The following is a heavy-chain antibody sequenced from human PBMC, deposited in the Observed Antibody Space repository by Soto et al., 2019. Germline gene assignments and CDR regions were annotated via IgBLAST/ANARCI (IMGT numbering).Heavy chain of an antibody. J-gene: IGHJ4*02. V-gene: IGHV4-4*02. CDR3: ASTSEYYDYVWGSYRERYYFAY. CDR2: IYHSGST. Sequence: QVQLQESGPGLVKPSGTLSLTCAVSGGSISSSNWWSWVRQPPGKGLEWIGGIYHSGSTNYNPSLTSRLTISLAKTKNKCSLKLSSGTASDTAVYYCASTSEYYDYVWGSYRERYYFAYWCQGTLVTVSS. D-gene: IGHD3-16*02. CDR1: GGSISSSNW.